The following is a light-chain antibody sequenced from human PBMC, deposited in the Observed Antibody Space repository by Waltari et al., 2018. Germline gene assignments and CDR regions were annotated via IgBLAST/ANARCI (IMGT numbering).Light chain of an antibody. CDR1: KLRDKY. J-gene: IGLJ2*01. CDR2: PDV. V-gene: IGLV3-1*01. Sequence: SYVLNQPPSVSVSPGQTASITCSGEKLRDKYASWYQQKAGQPPVLIIYPDVERPSSIPDRFSASNSGTTATLTISGTQALDEADYYCQAWDGNTVIFGGGTRLTVL. CDR3: QAWDGNTVI.